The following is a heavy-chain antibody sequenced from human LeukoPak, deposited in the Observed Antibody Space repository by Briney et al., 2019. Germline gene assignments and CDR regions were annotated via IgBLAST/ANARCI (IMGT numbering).Heavy chain of an antibody. CDR3: ARDRSIAARPGAFDI. Sequence: ASVKVSCKASGYSFTSYDINWVRQATGQGLEWMGWMNPNSGNTGYAQKFQGRVTITRNTSISTAYMELSSLRSEDTAVYYCARDRSIAARPGAFDIWGQGTMVTVSS. J-gene: IGHJ3*02. V-gene: IGHV1-8*03. CDR2: MNPNSGNT. CDR1: GYSFTSYD. D-gene: IGHD6-6*01.